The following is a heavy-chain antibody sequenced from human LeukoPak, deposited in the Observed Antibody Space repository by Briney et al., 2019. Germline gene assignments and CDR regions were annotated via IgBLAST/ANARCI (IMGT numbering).Heavy chain of an antibody. CDR2: IASDGSST. V-gene: IGHV3-74*01. Sequence: PGGSLRLSCAASGFTFSSYWMNWVRQAPGKGLVWVSRIASDGSSTTYADSVKGRFSISRDNAKNTLYLQMNSLRAEDTAVYYCAKESGSRRYYYDSSGYFFDYWGQGTLVTVSS. J-gene: IGHJ4*02. D-gene: IGHD3-22*01. CDR3: AKESGSRRYYYDSSGYFFDY. CDR1: GFTFSSYW.